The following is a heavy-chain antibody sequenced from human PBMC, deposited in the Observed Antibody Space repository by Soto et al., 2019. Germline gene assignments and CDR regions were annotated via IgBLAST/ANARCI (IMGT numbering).Heavy chain of an antibody. V-gene: IGHV1-8*01. CDR2: MNPNSANT. J-gene: IGHJ6*02. Sequence: QVQLMQSGGEVKKPGASVTVSCKTSGYTFTSYDINWVRQATGQGLEWMGWMNPNSANTGYAQKFQGRVTMTRNTSISTAYMELSSLRSEDTAVYYSAREGVRGMDVWGQGTTVTVSS. CDR3: AREGVRGMDV. D-gene: IGHD3-16*01. CDR1: GYTFTSYD.